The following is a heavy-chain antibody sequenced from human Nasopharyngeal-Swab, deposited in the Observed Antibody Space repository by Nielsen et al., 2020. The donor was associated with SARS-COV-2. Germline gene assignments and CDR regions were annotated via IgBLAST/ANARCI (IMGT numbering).Heavy chain of an antibody. V-gene: IGHV3-48*03. J-gene: IGHJ5*02. D-gene: IGHD6-19*01. CDR2: ISTSGATI. Sequence: GESLKISCAASGFNFDNYEMNWVRQAPGKGLEWVSYISTSGATIHYADSVRGRFTISRDNAKKSLHLQMNSLRAEDTAVYYCARASRGWSWGQGTPVTVSS. CDR3: ARASRGWS. CDR1: GFNFDNYE.